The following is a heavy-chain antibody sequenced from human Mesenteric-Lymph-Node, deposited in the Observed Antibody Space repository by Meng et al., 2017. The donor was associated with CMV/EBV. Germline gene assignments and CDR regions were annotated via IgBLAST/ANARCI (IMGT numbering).Heavy chain of an antibody. V-gene: IGHV4-61*01. CDR2: IYYSGST. J-gene: IGHJ6*02. D-gene: IGHD1-26*01. CDR3: ARAVGQPPNYYYYGMDV. CDR1: VSSGSYY. Sequence: VSSGSYYWSWIRQPPGKGLEWIGYIYYSGSTNYNPSLKSRVTISVDTSKNQFSLKLSSVTAADTAVYYCARAVGQPPNYYYYGMDVWGQGTTVTVSS.